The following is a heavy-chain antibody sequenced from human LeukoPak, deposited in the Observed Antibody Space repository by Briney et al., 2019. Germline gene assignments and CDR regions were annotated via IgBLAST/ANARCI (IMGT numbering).Heavy chain of an antibody. J-gene: IGHJ4*02. CDR3: ATGGGGATPFDY. D-gene: IGHD1-26*01. CDR1: GFTFSSYG. V-gene: IGHV3-30*03. CDR2: ISYDGSNK. Sequence: GGSLRLSCAASGFTFSSYGMHWVRQAPGKGLEWVAVISYDGSNKYYADSVKGRFTISRDNSKNTLYLQMNSLRAEDTAVYYCATGGGGATPFDYWGQGTLVTVSS.